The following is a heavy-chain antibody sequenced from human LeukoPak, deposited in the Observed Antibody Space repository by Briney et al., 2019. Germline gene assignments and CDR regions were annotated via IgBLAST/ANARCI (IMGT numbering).Heavy chain of an antibody. J-gene: IGHJ4*02. Sequence: GGSLRLSCAASGFTFSSYAMSWVRQAPGKGLEWVSYISSSGSTIYYADSVKGRFTISRDNAKNSLYLQMNSLRAEDTAVYYCAKGGSGWYVTNFDYWGQGTLVTVSS. D-gene: IGHD6-19*01. CDR3: AKGGSGWYVTNFDY. V-gene: IGHV3-48*04. CDR2: ISSSGSTI. CDR1: GFTFSSYA.